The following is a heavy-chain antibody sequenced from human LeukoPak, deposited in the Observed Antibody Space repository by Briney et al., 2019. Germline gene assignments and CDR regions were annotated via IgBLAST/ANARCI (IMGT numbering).Heavy chain of an antibody. Sequence: GESLKISCKASGYSFTSYRFGWGRQMPGKGLEWMGMIAPGDSDTRYSPSFQGQVTISADKSISTAFLQWTSLKASDIAMYYCARVRYCSGGICSQVAYWGQGTLVIVSS. CDR3: ARVRYCSGGICSQVAY. CDR1: GYSFTSYR. D-gene: IGHD2-15*01. J-gene: IGHJ4*02. CDR2: IAPGDSDT. V-gene: IGHV5-51*01.